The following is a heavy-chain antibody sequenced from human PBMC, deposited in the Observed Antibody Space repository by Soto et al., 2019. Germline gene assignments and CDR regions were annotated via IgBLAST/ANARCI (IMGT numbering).Heavy chain of an antibody. V-gene: IGHV1-3*05. Sequence: QVQLVQSGAEEKKPGASVKVSCKASGYTFTAYAMHWVRQAPGQRLEWMGWINAGNGNTKYSQKFHGRVTITRDTYASTAYMELSSLRSEDTAVYYCARAVAVPADFDYWGQGTLVTVSS. J-gene: IGHJ4*02. CDR1: GYTFTAYA. CDR2: INAGNGNT. CDR3: ARAVAVPADFDY. D-gene: IGHD6-19*01.